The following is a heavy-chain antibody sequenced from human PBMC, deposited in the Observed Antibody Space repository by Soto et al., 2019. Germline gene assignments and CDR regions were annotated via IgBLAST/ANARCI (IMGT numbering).Heavy chain of an antibody. D-gene: IGHD5-18*01. CDR2: TTQDGSGR. J-gene: IGHJ4*02. Sequence: EVQLVESGGGLVQPGGSLRLSCAASGLKVSSWMSWVRQAPGKGLEWVAMTTQDGSGRHYLDSLKGRFTISRDSAKNSMYLQMNSLTVEDTAMYYFASLDIAVIKTGVYWGQGTQVTVSS. CDR3: ASLDIAVIKTGVY. CDR1: GLKVSSW. V-gene: IGHV3-7*01.